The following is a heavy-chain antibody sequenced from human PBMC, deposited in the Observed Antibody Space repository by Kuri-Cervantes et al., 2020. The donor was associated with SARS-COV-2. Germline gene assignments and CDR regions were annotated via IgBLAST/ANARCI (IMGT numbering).Heavy chain of an antibody. V-gene: IGHV3-30*18. Sequence: GESLKISCAASGFSFSRFPMHWVRHAPGRGLEWVALISNDGYNRFYADFLKGRFTISRDNSKNTLHLDMNSLRPEDTSVYYCAKMGDNYIKGDYASEVWGQGITVTVSS. CDR2: ISNDGYNR. D-gene: IGHD3-16*01. J-gene: IGHJ6*02. CDR3: AKMGDNYIKGDYASEV. CDR1: GFSFSRFP.